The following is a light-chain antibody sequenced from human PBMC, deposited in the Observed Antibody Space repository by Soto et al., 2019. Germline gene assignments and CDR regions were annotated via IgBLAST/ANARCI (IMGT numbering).Light chain of an antibody. CDR2: WAS. J-gene: IGKJ4*01. V-gene: IGKV4-1*01. CDR1: QMFLLSSANKNY. Sequence: DILMTQSPDSLAVSVGYSGTINCNPSQMFLLSSANKNYLAWYQQKPGQPPKLLIYWASTRESGVPDRFSGSGSGTDFTLTISSLQAEDVAVYYCQQYYNNPLTFGGGTKVDIK. CDR3: QQYYNNPLT.